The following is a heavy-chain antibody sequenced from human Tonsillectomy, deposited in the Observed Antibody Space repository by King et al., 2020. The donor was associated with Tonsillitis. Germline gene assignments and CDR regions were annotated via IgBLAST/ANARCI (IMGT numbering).Heavy chain of an antibody. V-gene: IGHV1-24*01. CDR2: SDPEDGET. CDR3: RVTDYSYQYMDV. J-gene: IGHJ6*03. CDR1: GYTLTELS. Sequence: VQLAESGAEVKKPGASVKVSCKVSGYTLTELSMHWVRQAPGKGLEWMGGSDPEDGETLYAQKFQGRVTMTEDTPTATAYMELSSLRSEDTAVYYCRVTDYSYQYMDVWGTGTTVTVSS.